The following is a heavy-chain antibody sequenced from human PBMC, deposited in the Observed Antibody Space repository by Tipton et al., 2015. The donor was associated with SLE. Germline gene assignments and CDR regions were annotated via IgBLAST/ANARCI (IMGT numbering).Heavy chain of an antibody. V-gene: IGHV3-30-3*01. D-gene: IGHD3-22*01. CDR1: GFTFSSYA. Sequence: SLRLSCAASGFTFSSYAMHWVRQAPGKGLEWVAVISYDGSNKYYADSVKGRFTISRDNAKNSLYLRMNTLRAEDTAVYYCARDALNFFDTSPLDYWGQGTLVTVSS. CDR2: ISYDGSNK. J-gene: IGHJ4*02. CDR3: ARDALNFFDTSPLDY.